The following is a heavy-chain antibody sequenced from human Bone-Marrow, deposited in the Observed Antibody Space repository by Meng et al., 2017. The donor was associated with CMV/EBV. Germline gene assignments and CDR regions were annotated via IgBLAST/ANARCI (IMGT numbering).Heavy chain of an antibody. CDR1: GFTFSSYD. CDR2: IDTAGDT. J-gene: IGHJ3*02. Sequence: GESLKISCAACGFTFSSYDMHWVRQATGKGLEWVSAIDTAGDTYYPGSVKGQFTISRENAKNSLYLQMNSLRAGDTAVYYCAREPRIRGAFDIWGQGTMVTVSS. CDR3: AREPRIRGAFDI. D-gene: IGHD2-15*01. V-gene: IGHV3-13*03.